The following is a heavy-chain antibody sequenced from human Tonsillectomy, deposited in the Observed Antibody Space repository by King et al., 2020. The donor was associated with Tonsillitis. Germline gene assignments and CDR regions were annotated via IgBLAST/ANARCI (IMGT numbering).Heavy chain of an antibody. V-gene: IGHV4-34*01. D-gene: IGHD6-13*01. J-gene: IGHJ4*02. CDR3: ARGRHSSSWPFDY. CDR1: GGSFSVYY. CDR2: VNHSGST. Sequence: VQLQQWGAGLLKPSETLFLTCAVSGGSFSVYYWSWIRQPPGKGLEWIGEVNHSGSTDYNPSLTSRVNVSVDTSRNQFSLKLSSVTAADTAVYYCARGRHSSSWPFDYWGQGTLVTVSS.